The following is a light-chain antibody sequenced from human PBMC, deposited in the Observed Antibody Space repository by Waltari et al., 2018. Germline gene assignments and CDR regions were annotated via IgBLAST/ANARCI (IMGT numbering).Light chain of an antibody. J-gene: IGLJ2*01. CDR2: SNN. V-gene: IGLV1-44*01. Sequence: QSVLTQPPSASGPPGPRVTIPCSGSSSNIRRNPSNRYQQLPGTAPKLLIYSNNQRPSGVPDRFSGSKSGTSASLAISGLQSEDEADYYCAAWDDSLNGVVFGGGTKLTVL. CDR1: SSNIRRNP. CDR3: AAWDDSLNGVV.